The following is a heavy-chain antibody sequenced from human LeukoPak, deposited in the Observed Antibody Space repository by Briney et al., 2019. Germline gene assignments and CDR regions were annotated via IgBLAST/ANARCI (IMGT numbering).Heavy chain of an antibody. CDR1: GYTFTRYA. CDR2: INTNTANP. CDR3: ASSTYYDFWSGYPVYYYYMDV. J-gene: IGHJ6*03. D-gene: IGHD3-3*01. V-gene: IGHV7-4-1*02. Sequence: ASVKVSCKASGYTFTRYAMNWVRQAAGQGLEWMGWINTNTANPTYAQGFTGRFVFSLDTSVSTAYLQISSLKAEDTAVYYCASSTYYDFWSGYPVYYYYMDVWGKGTTVTVSS.